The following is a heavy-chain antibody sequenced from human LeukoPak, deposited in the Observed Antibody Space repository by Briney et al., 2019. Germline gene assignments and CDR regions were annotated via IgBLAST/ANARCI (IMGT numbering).Heavy chain of an antibody. CDR3: AKDDDWGRYKH. CDR2: ISPSGGIT. V-gene: IGHV3-23*01. J-gene: IGHJ1*01. CDR1: GFTFSSHG. Sequence: GGSLRLSCAASGFTFSSHGMNWVRQAPGRGLAWVSGISPSGGITSYTDSVKGRFTISRDNSKNTQSLQMNSLRAEDTAVYYCAKDDDWGRYKHWGQGTLVTVSS. D-gene: IGHD3-16*01.